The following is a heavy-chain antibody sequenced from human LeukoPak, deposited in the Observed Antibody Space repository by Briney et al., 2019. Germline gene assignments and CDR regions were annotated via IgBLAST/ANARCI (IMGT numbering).Heavy chain of an antibody. CDR3: ARDPGYQLLLYYYGSGSYYKTSFDY. V-gene: IGHV1-69*05. J-gene: IGHJ4*02. CDR1: GGTFSSYA. CDR2: IIPIFGTA. D-gene: IGHD3-10*01. Sequence: GASVKVSCKASGGTFSSYAISWVRQAPGQGLEWMGGIIPIFGTANYAQKFQGRVTITTDESTSTAYMELRSLRSDDTAVYYCARDPGYQLLLYYYGSGSYYKTSFDYWGQGTLVTVSS.